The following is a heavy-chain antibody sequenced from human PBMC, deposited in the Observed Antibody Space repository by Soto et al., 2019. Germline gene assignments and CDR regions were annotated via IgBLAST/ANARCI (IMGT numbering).Heavy chain of an antibody. CDR3: ARVAY. CDR1: GFTFGRVS. Sequence: GGSLRLSCEAYGFTFGRVSMTWVRQVPGKGLEWVASISSGSSDTWYADSVKGRFIISRDNAQNSLFLQMNTLRPEDTAMYDCARVAYWGPGTQVT. J-gene: IGHJ4*02. CDR2: ISSGSSDT. V-gene: IGHV3-21*01.